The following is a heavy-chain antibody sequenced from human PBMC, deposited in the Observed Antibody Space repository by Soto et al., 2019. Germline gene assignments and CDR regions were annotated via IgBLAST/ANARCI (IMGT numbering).Heavy chain of an antibody. J-gene: IGHJ5*02. CDR3: ARLVVVAPVANA. Sequence: QLKLQESGPGLVKPSETLSLTCSVSGGSINYNSYYWGWIRQPPGKGLEWVGGIFYTGTTYYSPSLKDRVTTSVDTSKNSFSLNLTSVTAADTAVYFCARLVVVAPVANAWGQGTLVTVSS. CDR2: IFYTGTT. D-gene: IGHD2-2*01. V-gene: IGHV4-39*02. CDR1: GGSINYNSYY.